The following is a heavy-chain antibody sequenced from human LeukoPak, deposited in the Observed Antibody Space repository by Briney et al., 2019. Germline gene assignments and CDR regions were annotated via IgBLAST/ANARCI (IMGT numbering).Heavy chain of an antibody. Sequence: SGPTLVKPTQTLTLTCTFSGFSLSTSGVGVGWIRQPPGKALEWLALIYWNDDKRYSPSLKSRLTITKDTSKNQVVLTMTNMDPVDTATYYCAHRPRDGYVEHINYFDYWGQGTLVTVSS. CDR2: IYWNDDK. CDR1: GFSLSTSGVG. J-gene: IGHJ4*02. D-gene: IGHD5-24*01. CDR3: AHRPRDGYVEHINYFDY. V-gene: IGHV2-5*01.